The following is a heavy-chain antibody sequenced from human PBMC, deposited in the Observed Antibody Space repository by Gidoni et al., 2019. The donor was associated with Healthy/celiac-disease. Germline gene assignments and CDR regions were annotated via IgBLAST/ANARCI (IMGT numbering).Heavy chain of an antibody. CDR1: GGSIISGDYY. Sequence: QVQLQESGPGLVKPSQTLSLPCTVSGGSIISGDYYWSCIRQPPGKGLEWIGYIYYSGSTYYNPSLKSRVTISVDTSKNQVSLKLSSVTAADTAVYYCARGSAEDAFDIWGQGTMVTVSS. J-gene: IGHJ3*02. CDR2: IYYSGST. CDR3: ARGSAEDAFDI. V-gene: IGHV4-30-4*01.